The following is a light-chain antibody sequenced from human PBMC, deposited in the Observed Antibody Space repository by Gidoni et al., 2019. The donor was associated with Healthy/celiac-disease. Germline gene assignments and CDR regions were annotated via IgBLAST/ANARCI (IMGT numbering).Light chain of an antibody. CDR2: WDS. Sequence: SYELTQPLSVSVALGQTARITCGGNNIGSKNVHWYQQKPGQAPLLVIYWDSNRPSGIPERFSGSNSGNTATLTISRAQAGDEADYYCQVWDSSTVVFGGGTKLTVL. J-gene: IGLJ2*01. CDR3: QVWDSSTVV. V-gene: IGLV3-9*01. CDR1: NIGSKN.